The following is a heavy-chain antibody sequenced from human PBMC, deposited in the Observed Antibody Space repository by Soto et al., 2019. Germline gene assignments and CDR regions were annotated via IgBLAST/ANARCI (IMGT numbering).Heavy chain of an antibody. CDR3: ARGLGWRRGPFDF. J-gene: IGHJ4*02. D-gene: IGHD2-21*01. CDR1: GFTFSSYS. V-gene: IGHV3-48*02. Sequence: GGSLRLSCAASGFTFSSYSMNWVRQAPGRGLEWLSYISSSSNTIFYADSVKGRFTISRDSANSSLYLQLNSLRDDDTAVYFCARGLGWRRGPFDFWGQGTPVTVSS. CDR2: ISSSSNTI.